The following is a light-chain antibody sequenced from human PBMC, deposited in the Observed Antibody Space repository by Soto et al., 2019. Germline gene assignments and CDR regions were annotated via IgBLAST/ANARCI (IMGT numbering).Light chain of an antibody. CDR2: DNN. CDR3: GTWDSSLSAGV. CDR1: SSNIGNNY. V-gene: IGLV1-51*01. J-gene: IGLJ2*01. Sequence: QSVLTQPPSMSAAPGQKVTISCSGSSSNIGNNYVSWYQQLPGTAPKLLIYDNNKRPSGIPDRFSGSKSGTSATLGITGLQTGDEADYYCGTWDSSLSAGVFGGGTKRTVL.